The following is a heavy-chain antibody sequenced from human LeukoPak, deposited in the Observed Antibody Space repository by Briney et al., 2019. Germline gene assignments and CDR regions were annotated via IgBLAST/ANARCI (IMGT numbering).Heavy chain of an antibody. CDR2: INPNSGAT. D-gene: IGHD2-15*01. CDR3: ARDYSRAWFDP. J-gene: IGHJ5*02. CDR1: GYTFIGYY. V-gene: IGHV1-2*02. Sequence: ASVKVSCKASGYTFIGYYMHWVRQAPGQGLEWMGWINPNSGATNYAQKFQGRVTMTRDTSTSTSYMELSRLRFDDTAVYYCARDYSRAWFDPWGQGTLVTVSS.